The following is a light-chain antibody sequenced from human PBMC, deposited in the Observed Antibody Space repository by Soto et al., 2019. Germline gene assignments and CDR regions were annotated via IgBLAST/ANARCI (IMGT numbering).Light chain of an antibody. CDR1: SSDVGGYNY. V-gene: IGLV2-8*01. CDR3: SSYAGSNIF. CDR2: EVN. J-gene: IGLJ2*01. Sequence: QSALTQPPSASGSPGQSVTISCTGTSSDVGGYNYVSWYQQHPGKAPKLMIYEVNKRPSGVPDRFSGSKSGNTASLTVSGLQPEDEADYYCSSYAGSNIFFGGVTKVTVL.